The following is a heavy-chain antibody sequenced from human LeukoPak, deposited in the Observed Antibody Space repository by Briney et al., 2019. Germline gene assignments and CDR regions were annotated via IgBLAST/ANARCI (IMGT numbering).Heavy chain of an antibody. J-gene: IGHJ4*02. CDR1: GFIFSNYG. Sequence: GGSLRLSCEASGFIFSNYGMHWVRQAPGKGLEWLAPIWYGGQTKFYADSVKGRFTISRDNSGNTLFLHMTNLRVEDTAVYYCAREWGRIAVAGGPGYWGQGALVTVSS. D-gene: IGHD6-19*01. V-gene: IGHV3-33*01. CDR3: AREWGRIAVAGGPGY. CDR2: IWYGGQTK.